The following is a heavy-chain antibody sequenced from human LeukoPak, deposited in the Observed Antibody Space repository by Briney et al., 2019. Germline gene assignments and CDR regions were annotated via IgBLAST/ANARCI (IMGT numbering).Heavy chain of an antibody. CDR1: GGAFSSYG. V-gene: IGHV1-69*04. J-gene: IGHJ3*02. D-gene: IGHD5-18*01. CDR3: ARDERDTAMDPGTIDI. CDR2: IIPLFGIA. Sequence: SVKVSCKSSGGAFSSYGISWVRQAPGQGLEWMARIIPLFGIANYAQKFQGRVTITADKSTSTAYMELSSLRSEDTAVYYCARDERDTAMDPGTIDIWGQGTMVTVSS.